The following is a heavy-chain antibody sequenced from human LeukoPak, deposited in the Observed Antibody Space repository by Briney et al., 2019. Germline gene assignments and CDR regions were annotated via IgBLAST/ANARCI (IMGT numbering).Heavy chain of an antibody. Sequence: PAVALSLTCTVSGDSFSSSNYYWGCFSHPPGGERVGRGRSYYTGRTSYNPPLNRRITISVATSKNQFSLKLSSLTAADTAVYYCARVVCSGGACSPLGPHYYYRMDVWGQGTTVTVSS. V-gene: IGHV4-39*07. CDR3: ARVVCSGGACSPLGPHYYYRMDV. D-gene: IGHD2-15*01. J-gene: IGHJ6*02. CDR2: SYYTGRT. CDR1: GDSFSSSNYY.